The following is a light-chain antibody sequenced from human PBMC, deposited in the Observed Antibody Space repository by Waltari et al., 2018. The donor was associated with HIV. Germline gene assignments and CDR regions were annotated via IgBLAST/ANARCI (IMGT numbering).Light chain of an antibody. J-gene: IGLJ3*02. CDR2: RNH. V-gene: IGLV1-47*01. Sequence: QSVLTQPPSVSGTPGQRVTISCSGSRSNIGSNYVYWYQQLPGTAPKLLISRNHQRPSGVPDRFSGSKSGTSASLAISGLRSEDEGDYHCTTWGGSLSGPVFGGGTKVTVL. CDR3: TTWGGSLSGPV. CDR1: RSNIGSNY.